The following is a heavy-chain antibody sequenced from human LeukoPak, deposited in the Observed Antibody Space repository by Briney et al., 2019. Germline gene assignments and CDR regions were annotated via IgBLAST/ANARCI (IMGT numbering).Heavy chain of an antibody. Sequence: GGSLRLSCGASGFTFSSYSMNWVRQAPGKGLEWVSYISSSSRTIYDADSVKGRFTISRDNAQNSLYLQMNSLRDEDTAVYYCARGDSSGYPYYFDYWGQGTLVTVSS. J-gene: IGHJ4*02. CDR3: ARGDSSGYPYYFDY. CDR2: ISSSSRTI. D-gene: IGHD3-22*01. V-gene: IGHV3-48*02. CDR1: GFTFSSYS.